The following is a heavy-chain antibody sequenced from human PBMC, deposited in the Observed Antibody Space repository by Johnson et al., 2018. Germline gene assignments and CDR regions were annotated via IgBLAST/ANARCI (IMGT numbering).Heavy chain of an antibody. CDR2: IKGDGSTT. J-gene: IGHJ3*01. D-gene: IGHD3-3*01. CDR3: TRDWSNGACDL. CDR1: GFPFSDHW. Sequence: VQLVESGGGLVQPGGSLRLSCVASGFPFSDHWTFWVRQPPGKGLEWVSRIKGDGSTTTYADSVRGRFTISRDNAKNTVYLQMHSLTVEETGMYYSTRDWSNGACDLWGQGTIVTGSS. V-gene: IGHV3-74*01.